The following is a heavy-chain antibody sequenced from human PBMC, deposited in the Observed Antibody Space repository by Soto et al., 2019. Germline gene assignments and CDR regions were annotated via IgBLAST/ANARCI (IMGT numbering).Heavy chain of an antibody. CDR3: ARGIQKVRGVIAKPTNWFDP. D-gene: IGHD3-10*01. V-gene: IGHV4-34*01. CDR1: CGSFSGYY. Sequence: SETLSLTCAVYCGSFSGYYWSWIRQPPGKGLEWIGEINHSGSTNYNPSLKSRVTISVDTSKNQFSLKLSSVTAADTAVYYCARGIQKVRGVIAKPTNWFDPWGQGTLVTVSS. J-gene: IGHJ5*02. CDR2: INHSGST.